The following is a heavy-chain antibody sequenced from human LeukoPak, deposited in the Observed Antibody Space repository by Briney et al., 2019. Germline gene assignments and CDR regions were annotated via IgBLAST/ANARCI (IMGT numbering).Heavy chain of an antibody. J-gene: IGHJ4*02. D-gene: IGHD6-13*01. CDR1: GFTFSSYG. CDR3: AKDSSSWYIDY. Sequence: GGSLRLSCAASGFTFSSYGMSWVRQAPGKGLEWVSAIIVSGGSTYYADSVKGRFTISRDNSKKTLYLQMNSLRVEDTAVYYCAKDSSSWYIDYWGQGTLVTVSS. CDR2: IIVSGGST. V-gene: IGHV3-23*01.